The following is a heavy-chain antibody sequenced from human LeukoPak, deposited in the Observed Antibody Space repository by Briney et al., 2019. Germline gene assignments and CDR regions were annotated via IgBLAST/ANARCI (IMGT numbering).Heavy chain of an antibody. V-gene: IGHV3-33*06. CDR2: IWYDGSNK. Sequence: PGGSLRLSCAASGFTFSSYGMHWVRQAPGKGLEWVAVIWYDGSNKYYADSVKGRFSISRDSSKKTLFLQMNSLRAEDTAVYYCAKSGYSSGWFRAFDIWGQGTLVTVSS. J-gene: IGHJ3*02. CDR1: GFTFSSYG. CDR3: AKSGYSSGWFRAFDI. D-gene: IGHD6-19*01.